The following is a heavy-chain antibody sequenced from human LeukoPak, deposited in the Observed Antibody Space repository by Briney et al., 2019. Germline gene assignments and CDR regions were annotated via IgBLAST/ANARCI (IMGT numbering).Heavy chain of an antibody. Sequence: GESLKISCKGSEYEFTKYWIAWVRQMPGKGLEWMGIIYPGDSDARYSPSFQGQVTITADKSIDTAYLRWSSLKASDTAMYYCARRPYSSSWYYFDYWGQGTLATVSS. CDR1: EYEFTKYW. CDR2: IYPGDSDA. J-gene: IGHJ4*02. V-gene: IGHV5-51*01. D-gene: IGHD6-13*01. CDR3: ARRPYSSSWYYFDY.